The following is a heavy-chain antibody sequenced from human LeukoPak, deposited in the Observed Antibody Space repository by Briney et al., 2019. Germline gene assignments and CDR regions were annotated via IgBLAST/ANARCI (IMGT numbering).Heavy chain of an antibody. Sequence: SETRSLTCAVYGGSFSGYYWSWIRQPPGKGLEWIGEINHSGSTNYNPSLKSRVTISVDTSKNQFSLKLSSVTAADTAVYYCACDYYGSGIPDYWGQGTLVTVSS. CDR3: ACDYYGSGIPDY. J-gene: IGHJ4*02. CDR2: INHSGST. V-gene: IGHV4-34*01. D-gene: IGHD3-10*01. CDR1: GGSFSGYY.